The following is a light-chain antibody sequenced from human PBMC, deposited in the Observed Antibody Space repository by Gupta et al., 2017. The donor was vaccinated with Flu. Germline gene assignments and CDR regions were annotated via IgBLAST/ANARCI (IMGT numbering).Light chain of an antibody. CDR2: DVN. J-gene: IGLJ2*01. Sequence: SDVDSFNFVTWFQQHPGKAPKLIIYDVNNRPSGVSNRLSGSKSGNTATPTISALQAEDEADYYCSSHKRSSALALAFGGGTKLTVL. CDR3: SSHKRSSALALA. V-gene: IGLV2-14*03. CDR1: SDVDSFNF.